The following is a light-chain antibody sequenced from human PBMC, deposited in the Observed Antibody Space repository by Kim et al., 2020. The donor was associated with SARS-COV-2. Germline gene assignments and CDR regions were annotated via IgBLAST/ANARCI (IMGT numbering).Light chain of an antibody. Sequence: DIQMTQSPSTLSASVGDRVTITCRASQGINDWLAWYQQNPGKAPKLLIYKASSVESGVPSRFSASGSGTEFTLTISSLQPDDFATYYCQQYITYPLTFGGGTKVDIK. J-gene: IGKJ4*01. CDR2: KAS. CDR1: QGINDW. CDR3: QQYITYPLT. V-gene: IGKV1-5*03.